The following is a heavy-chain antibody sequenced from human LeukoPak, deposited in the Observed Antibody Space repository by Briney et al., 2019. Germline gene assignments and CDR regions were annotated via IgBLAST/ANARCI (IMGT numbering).Heavy chain of an antibody. V-gene: IGHV1-69*16. CDR1: GGTFSRYS. CDR3: ALPAAGISTLDY. CDR2: IIPILGTA. J-gene: IGHJ4*02. Sequence: SVKVSCKASGGTFSRYSISWVRQAPGQQVEWMGGIIPILGTANYTHKFQGRVTITTDESTSTAYMELSSLISEDTALYYCALPAAGISTLDYWGQGTLVTVSS. D-gene: IGHD6-13*01.